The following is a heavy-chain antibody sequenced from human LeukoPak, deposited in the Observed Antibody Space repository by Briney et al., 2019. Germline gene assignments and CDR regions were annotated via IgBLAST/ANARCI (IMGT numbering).Heavy chain of an antibody. V-gene: IGHV4-39*01. CDR3: ARRISSSWYYFDY. J-gene: IGHJ4*02. CDR1: GGSISNSSYY. D-gene: IGHD6-13*01. CDR2: IYYSGST. Sequence: SETLSLTCTVSGGSISNSSYYWGWIRQPPGKGREWIGSIYYSGSTYYNPSLESRVTISVDTSKNQFSLKLSSVPAADTAVYYCARRISSSWYYFDYWGQGTLVTVSS.